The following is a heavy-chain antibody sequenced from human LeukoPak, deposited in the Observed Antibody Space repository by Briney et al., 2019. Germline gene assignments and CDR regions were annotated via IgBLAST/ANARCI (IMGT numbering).Heavy chain of an antibody. Sequence: SETLSLTCTVSGGSIATHYGSWNRHPAGKGLEWIGRIHTSGSTNYNPSLEGRATMSLDTSKNQFSLNLSSVTAADTALYYCARNLGYNWFGPWGQGTLVTVSS. CDR1: GGSIATHY. J-gene: IGHJ5*02. D-gene: IGHD1-26*01. CDR3: ARNLGYNWFGP. CDR2: IHTSGST. V-gene: IGHV4-4*07.